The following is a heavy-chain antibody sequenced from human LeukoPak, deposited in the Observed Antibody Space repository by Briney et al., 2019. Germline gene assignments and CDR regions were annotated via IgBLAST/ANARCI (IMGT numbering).Heavy chain of an antibody. V-gene: IGHV1-18*01. J-gene: IGHJ4*02. Sequence: ASVKVSCKAFGYTFTSYGISWVRQAPGQGLEWMGWISAYNGNTNYAQKLQGRVTMTTDTSTSTAYMELRSLRSDDTAVYYCARWAGYYYDSSGYYVDYWGQGTLVTVSS. CDR1: GYTFTSYG. CDR3: ARWAGYYYDSSGYYVDY. CDR2: ISAYNGNT. D-gene: IGHD3-22*01.